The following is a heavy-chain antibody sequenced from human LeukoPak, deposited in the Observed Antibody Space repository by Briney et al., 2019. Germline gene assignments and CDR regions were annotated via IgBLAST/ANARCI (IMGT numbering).Heavy chain of an antibody. CDR2: ISYDGSNK. CDR3: AARSSGNPYF. V-gene: IGHV3-30*03. CDR1: GFTFSSYG. J-gene: IGHJ4*02. D-gene: IGHD1-26*01. Sequence: GRSLRLSCAASGFTFSSYGMHWVRQAPGKGLEWVAVISYDGSNKYYADSVKGRFTISRDNSKNTLYLQMNSLRVEDTAVYYCAARSSGNPYFWGQGTLVTVSS.